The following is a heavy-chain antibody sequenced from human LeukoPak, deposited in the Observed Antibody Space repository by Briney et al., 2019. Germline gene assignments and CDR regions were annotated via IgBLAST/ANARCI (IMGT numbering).Heavy chain of an antibody. CDR3: ARGDYYDSSGYCYRGCYFDY. CDR1: GGPISSYY. J-gene: IGHJ4*02. Sequence: PSETLSLTCTVSGGPISSYYWSWIRQPPGKGLEWIGYIYYSGSTNYNPSLKSRVTISVDTSMDQFSLKLSSVTAADTAVYYCARGDYYDSSGYCYRGCYFDYWGQGTLVTVSS. D-gene: IGHD3-22*01. CDR2: IYYSGST. V-gene: IGHV4-59*01.